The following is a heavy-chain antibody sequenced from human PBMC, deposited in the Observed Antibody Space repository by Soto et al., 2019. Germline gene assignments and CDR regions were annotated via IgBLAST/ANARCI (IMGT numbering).Heavy chain of an antibody. Sequence: ASVNVSCKASGYTFTSYGLSWVRQAPGQGLEWMGWINPYNGNTKDTQKLQGRVTMTTDTSTSTAYMELRSLRSDDTAVYYCAREYCDSTRCFLPDYWGQGALVTVSS. CDR2: INPYNGNT. CDR3: AREYCDSTRCFLPDY. J-gene: IGHJ4*02. V-gene: IGHV1-18*01. D-gene: IGHD2-2*01. CDR1: GYTFTSYG.